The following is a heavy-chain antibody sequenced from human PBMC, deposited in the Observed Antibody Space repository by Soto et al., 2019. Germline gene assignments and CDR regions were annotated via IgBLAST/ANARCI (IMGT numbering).Heavy chain of an antibody. D-gene: IGHD2-21*02. CDR1: GFSLSTGGVG. CDR3: AHSRCGGDCLRSYSSHYYYGMDV. V-gene: IGHV2-5*02. J-gene: IGHJ6*02. Sequence: QITLKESGPTMVKPTQTLTLTCTLSGFSLSTGGVGVGWIREPPGKALEWLALICWDDDKRYSPSLKSRLTVTKDTSKNQVVLTMTNMDPVDTATYYCAHSRCGGDCLRSYSSHYYYGMDVWGQGTTVTVSS. CDR2: ICWDDDK.